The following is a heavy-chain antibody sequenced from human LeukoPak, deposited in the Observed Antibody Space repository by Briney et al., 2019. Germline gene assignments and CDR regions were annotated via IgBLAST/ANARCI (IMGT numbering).Heavy chain of an antibody. CDR3: AKEYLSGFDP. V-gene: IGHV3-30*18. D-gene: IGHD1-14*01. CDR1: GFTFSSYG. J-gene: IGHJ5*02. Sequence: GGSLRLSCAASGFTFSSYGMHWVRQAPGKGLEGVAIISHDGNNKYYADSVKGRFTISRDNSKNTLYLQMNSLRAEDMAVYYCAKEYLSGFDPWGQGTLVTVSS. CDR2: ISHDGNNK.